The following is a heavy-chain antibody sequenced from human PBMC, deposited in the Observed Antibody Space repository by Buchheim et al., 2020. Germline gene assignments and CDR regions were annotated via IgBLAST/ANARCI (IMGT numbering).Heavy chain of an antibody. Sequence: QLLESGGGSVQPGGSLRLSCVASGFTFCSYAMSWVGQAPGKGLEWVSGISTSGGSTHYADSVRGRVTLSSGNSKKPVYFHVYSLRAEDTAIYYCAKDLGLVVINGFDYWGQGTL. V-gene: IGHV3-23*01. CDR1: GFTFCSYA. J-gene: IGHJ4*02. D-gene: IGHD3-22*01. CDR3: AKDLGLVVINGFDY. CDR2: ISTSGGST.